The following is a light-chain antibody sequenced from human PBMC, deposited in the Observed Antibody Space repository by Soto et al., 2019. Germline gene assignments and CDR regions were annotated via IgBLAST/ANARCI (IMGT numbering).Light chain of an antibody. J-gene: IGKJ2*01. CDR1: QSAPSSN. CDR2: GAS. Sequence: ETVLTQSPGTLSLSPGERVTLSCRTSQSAPSSNLAWYQQKPGQAPRLLIYGASSRATGIPDRFSGSGSGTEFTLTVNSLQSEDFAVYYCQQYNNWPHTFGQGTKVDIK. V-gene: IGKV3D-15*01. CDR3: QQYNNWPHT.